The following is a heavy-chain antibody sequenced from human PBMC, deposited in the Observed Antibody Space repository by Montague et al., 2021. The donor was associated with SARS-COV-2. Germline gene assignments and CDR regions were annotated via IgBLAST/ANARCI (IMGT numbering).Heavy chain of an antibody. Sequence: TLSLTCTVSGASISTGIYYWSWIRQPAGKGLEWIGRIRTTGHTDYNSSLGSRVFMSVDTSTSQFSLSLTSVTAADTAVYFCARFGGGTCEFDLWGQGTLVTVSS. V-gene: IGHV4-61*02. CDR1: GASISTGIYY. CDR3: ARFGGGTCEFDL. D-gene: IGHD3-10*01. J-gene: IGHJ4*02. CDR2: IRTTGHT.